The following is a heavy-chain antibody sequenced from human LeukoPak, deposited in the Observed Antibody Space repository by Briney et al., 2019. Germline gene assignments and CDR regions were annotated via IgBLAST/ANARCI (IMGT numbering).Heavy chain of an antibody. J-gene: IGHJ4*02. D-gene: IGHD1-26*01. CDR1: GGSISSYY. CDR3: ASVVVGATSIDY. Sequence: SETLSLTCTVSGGSISSYYWSWIRQPPGKGLEWIGYIYYSGSTNYNPSLKSRVTISVDTSKNQYSLKLSSVTAAGTAVYYCASVVVGATSIDYWGQGTLVTVSS. V-gene: IGHV4-59*01. CDR2: IYYSGST.